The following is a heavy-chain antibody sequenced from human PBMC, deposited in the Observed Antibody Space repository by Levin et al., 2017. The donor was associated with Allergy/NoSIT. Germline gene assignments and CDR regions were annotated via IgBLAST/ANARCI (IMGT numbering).Heavy chain of an antibody. V-gene: IGHV3-23*01. D-gene: IGHD3-10*01. J-gene: IGHJ4*01. CDR3: AKDAKQWFGNLVNYFDY. CDR2: IDGSGVTT. Sequence: GGSLRLSCTASGFTFETYAMSWVRQAPGKGLEWVSRLEWVSAIDGSGVTTFYADSVRGRFSISRDNSKNKLHLQMSGLGAEDTAVYYCAKDAKQWFGNLVNYFDYWGQGSLVTVSS. CDR1: GFTFETYA.